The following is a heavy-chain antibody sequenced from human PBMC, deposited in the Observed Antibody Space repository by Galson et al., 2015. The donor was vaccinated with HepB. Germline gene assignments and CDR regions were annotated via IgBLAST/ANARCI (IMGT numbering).Heavy chain of an antibody. D-gene: IGHD6-13*01. J-gene: IGHJ4*02. V-gene: IGHV3-53*04. Sequence: SLRLSCAASGFTVSSNYMSWVRQAPGKGLEWVSVIYSGGSTYYADSVKGRFTISRHNSKNTLYLQMNSLRAEDTAVYYCARGWIAAAGEGPLFDYWGQGTLVTVSS. CDR1: GFTVSSNY. CDR2: IYSGGST. CDR3: ARGWIAAAGEGPLFDY.